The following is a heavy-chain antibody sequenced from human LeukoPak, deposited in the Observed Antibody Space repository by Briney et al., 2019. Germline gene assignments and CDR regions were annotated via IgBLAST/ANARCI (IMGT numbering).Heavy chain of an antibody. D-gene: IGHD6-19*01. CDR1: GFTFSSYA. CDR3: AKDPIRRGLVVPNYFDY. CDR2: ISGSGGST. J-gene: IGHJ4*02. Sequence: PGGSLRLSCAASGFTFSSYAMSWVRQAPGKGLEWVSAISGSGGSTYYADSVKGRFTISRDNSKNTLYLQMNSLRAEDTAVYYCAKDPIRRGLVVPNYFDYWGQGTLVTVSS. V-gene: IGHV3-23*01.